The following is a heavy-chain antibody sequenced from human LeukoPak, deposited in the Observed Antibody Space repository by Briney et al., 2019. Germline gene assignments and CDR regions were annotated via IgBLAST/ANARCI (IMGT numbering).Heavy chain of an antibody. V-gene: IGHV3-21*01. CDR2: ISSRSTYI. D-gene: IGHD2-21*01. CDR3: ATSMAQDVDAFHI. Sequence: AGGSLRLSCAASGFTFSNYGMSWVRQAPGKGLEWVSSISSRSTYIYYADSVKGRFTISRDNAKNSLYLQMNNLRAEDTAMFYCATSMAQDVDAFHIWGQGTMVTVSS. CDR1: GFTFSNYG. J-gene: IGHJ3*02.